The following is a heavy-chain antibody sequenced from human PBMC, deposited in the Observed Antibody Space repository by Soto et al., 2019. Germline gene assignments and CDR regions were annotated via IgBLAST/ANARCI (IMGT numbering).Heavy chain of an antibody. Sequence: ASVKVSCKASGGTFSSYAISWVRQAPGQGLEWMGGIIPIFGTANYAQKFQGRVTITADESTSTAYMELSSLRSEDTAVYYCAREQRDSSSSYFDYWGQGTLVTVSS. D-gene: IGHD6-6*01. CDR1: GGTFSSYA. CDR2: IIPIFGTA. CDR3: AREQRDSSSSYFDY. J-gene: IGHJ4*02. V-gene: IGHV1-69*13.